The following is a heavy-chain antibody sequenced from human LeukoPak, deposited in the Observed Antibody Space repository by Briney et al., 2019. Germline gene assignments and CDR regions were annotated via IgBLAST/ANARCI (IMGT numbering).Heavy chain of an antibody. D-gene: IGHD4-11*01. V-gene: IGHV3-53*01. Sequence: GGSLRLSCAVSGFTVSSNYMSWVRQAPGKGLEWVSVIYSGGSTYYADSVKGRFTISRDNSKDTLYLQMNSLRAEDTAVFYCARSPIDYSNSLYFDYWGQGTLVTVSS. CDR1: GFTVSSNY. CDR3: ARSPIDYSNSLYFDY. J-gene: IGHJ4*02. CDR2: IYSGGST.